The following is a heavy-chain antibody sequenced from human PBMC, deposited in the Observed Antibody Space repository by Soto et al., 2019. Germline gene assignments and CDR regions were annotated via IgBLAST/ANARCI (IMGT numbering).Heavy chain of an antibody. CDR1: GGTFSSYA. J-gene: IGHJ5*02. Sequence: GASVKVSCKASGGTFSSYAISWVRQAPGQGLEWMGGIIPIFGTANYAQKFQGRVTITADESTSTAYMELSSLRSEDTAVCYCARDRCSGGSCPAGGFDPWGQGTLVTVSS. D-gene: IGHD2-15*01. V-gene: IGHV1-69*13. CDR2: IIPIFGTA. CDR3: ARDRCSGGSCPAGGFDP.